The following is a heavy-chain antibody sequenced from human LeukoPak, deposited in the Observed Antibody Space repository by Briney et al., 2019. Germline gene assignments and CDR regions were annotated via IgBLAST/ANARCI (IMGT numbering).Heavy chain of an antibody. Sequence: GGSLRLSCAASGFTFSDYYMSWIRQAPGKGLEWVSYISSSSSTIYYAHSLKGRFTISSDNAKNSLYLQMNSLRAEDTAVYYCARGDYYGSGSYYPTPDYWGQGTLVTVSS. CDR3: ARGDYYGSGSYYPTPDY. CDR1: GFTFSDYY. D-gene: IGHD3-10*01. CDR2: ISSSSSTI. J-gene: IGHJ4*02. V-gene: IGHV3-11*01.